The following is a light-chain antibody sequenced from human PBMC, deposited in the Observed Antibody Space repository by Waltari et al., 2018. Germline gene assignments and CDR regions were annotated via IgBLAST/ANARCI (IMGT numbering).Light chain of an antibody. CDR3: QHSYGSSGT. CDR1: QTISSN. V-gene: IGKV1-39*01. Sequence: DIQMTQSPSSLSASVGDRVTITCRASQTISSNLNWCQQQPGKAPKLLIYAASTLQSGVPSRFSGSGSGTDFILTISSLQPEDFATYYCQHSYGSSGTFGQGTKVAIK. CDR2: AAS. J-gene: IGKJ1*01.